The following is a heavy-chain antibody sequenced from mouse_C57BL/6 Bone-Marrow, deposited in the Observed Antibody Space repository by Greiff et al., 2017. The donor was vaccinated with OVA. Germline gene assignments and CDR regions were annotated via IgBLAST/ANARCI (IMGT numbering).Heavy chain of an antibody. D-gene: IGHD2-1*01. CDR1: GYTFTSYW. Sequence: QVHVKQPGAELVRPGSSVKLSCKASGYTFTSYWMDWVKQRPGQGLEWIGNIYPSDSETHYNQKFKDKATLTVDKSSSTAYMQLSSLTSEDSAVYYCARSGNYVAMDYWGQGTSVTVSS. V-gene: IGHV1-61*01. CDR3: ARSGNYVAMDY. J-gene: IGHJ4*01. CDR2: IYPSDSET.